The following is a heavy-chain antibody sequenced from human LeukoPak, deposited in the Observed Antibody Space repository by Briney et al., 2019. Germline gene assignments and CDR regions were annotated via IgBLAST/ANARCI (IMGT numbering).Heavy chain of an antibody. D-gene: IGHD3-10*01. CDR1: GFTFDDYT. Sequence: QTGGSLRLSCAASGFTFDDYTMHWVRQAPGKGLEWVSLISWDGGSTYYADSVKGRFTISRDNSKNSLYLQMNSLRTEDTALYYCAKEATWGEWYFDYWGQGTLVTVSS. CDR3: AKEATWGEWYFDY. V-gene: IGHV3-43*01. CDR2: ISWDGGST. J-gene: IGHJ4*02.